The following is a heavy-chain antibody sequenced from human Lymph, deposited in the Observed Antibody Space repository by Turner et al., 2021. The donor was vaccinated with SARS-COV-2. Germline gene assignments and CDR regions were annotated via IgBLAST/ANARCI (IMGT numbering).Heavy chain of an antibody. V-gene: IGHV1-58*01. D-gene: IGHD2-15*01. J-gene: IGHJ3*02. Sequence: QMQLLQSGPEVKKPGTSAKVSCKASGFTFSSSAVQWVRQARGQRLEWRGWIVVGSGNTNYAQKFQERVTITRDMSTSTAYMNLSSLRSEDTAVCYCAAPYCSGGTCSDGFDIWGQGTMVTVSS. CDR1: GFTFSSSA. CDR3: AAPYCSGGTCSDGFDI. CDR2: IVVGSGNT.